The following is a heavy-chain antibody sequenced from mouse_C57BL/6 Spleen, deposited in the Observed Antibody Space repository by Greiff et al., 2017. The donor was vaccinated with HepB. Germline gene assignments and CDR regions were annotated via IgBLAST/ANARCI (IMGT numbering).Heavy chain of an antibody. CDR2: IRSKSNNYAT. CDR1: GFSFNTYA. CDR3: VRRGYRMDY. J-gene: IGHJ4*01. Sequence: EAGGGLVQPKGSLTLSCAASGFSFNTYAMNWVRQAPGKGLEWVARIRSKSNNYATYYADSVKDRFTISRDDSESMLYLQMNNLKTEDTAMYYCVRRGYRMDYWGQGTSVTVSS. V-gene: IGHV10-1*01. D-gene: IGHD2-12*01.